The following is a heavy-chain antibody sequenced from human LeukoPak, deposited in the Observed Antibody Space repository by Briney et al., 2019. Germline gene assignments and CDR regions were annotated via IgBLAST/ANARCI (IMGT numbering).Heavy chain of an antibody. CDR1: GGSISTYY. D-gene: IGHD2-2*01. J-gene: IGHJ5*02. CDR2: IYTSGST. V-gene: IGHV4-4*07. CDR3: ARADGYCGSTSCYSSNWFDP. Sequence: PSETLSLTCTVSGGSISTYYWSWIRQPAGKGLEWIGRIYTSGSTNYNPSLKSRLTMSVDTSKNQFSLKLSSVTAADTAVYYCARADGYCGSTSCYSSNWFDPWGQGTLVTVSS.